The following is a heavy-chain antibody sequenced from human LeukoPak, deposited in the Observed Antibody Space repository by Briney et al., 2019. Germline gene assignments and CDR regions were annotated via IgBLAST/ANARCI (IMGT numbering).Heavy chain of an antibody. Sequence: GASVKVSCKASGGTFSSYAISWVRQAPGQGLEWMGRNIPILGIANYAQKFQGRVTITADKSTSTAYMELSSLRSEDTAVYYCARADRRRPPSSIGWYSENIFDYWGQGTLVTVSS. CDR1: GGTFSSYA. CDR3: ARADRRRPPSSIGWYSENIFDY. CDR2: NIPILGIA. D-gene: IGHD6-13*01. J-gene: IGHJ4*02. V-gene: IGHV1-69*04.